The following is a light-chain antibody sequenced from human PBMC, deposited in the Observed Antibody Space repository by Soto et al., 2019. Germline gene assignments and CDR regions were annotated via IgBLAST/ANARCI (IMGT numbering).Light chain of an antibody. Sequence: DIVVTQSPATLSVSPGERATLSCRASQSVSSDLAWYQQKPGQAPRLLLYGASTRATGIPARFSGSGSGTEFTLTISSLQSEDFAVYYCQQYNNWPPLTFGGGTKVEIK. CDR2: GAS. V-gene: IGKV3-15*01. CDR3: QQYNNWPPLT. CDR1: QSVSSD. J-gene: IGKJ4*01.